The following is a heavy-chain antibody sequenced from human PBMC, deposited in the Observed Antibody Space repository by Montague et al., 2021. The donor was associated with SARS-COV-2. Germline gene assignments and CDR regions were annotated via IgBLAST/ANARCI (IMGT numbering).Heavy chain of an antibody. CDR1: GASMSGSY. J-gene: IGHJ6*02. V-gene: IGHV4-59*01. CDR2: IYSSGST. Sequence: SETLSLTCTVSGASMSGSYWGWVRQPPGKGPEWIGNIYSSGSTHYNPSLKSRVTISVDTSKSQFSLRLTSVTAADTAVYYCARDLGHSSNGYYYFYGMDVWGQGTTVTVS. D-gene: IGHD6-13*01. CDR3: ARDLGHSSNGYYYFYGMDV.